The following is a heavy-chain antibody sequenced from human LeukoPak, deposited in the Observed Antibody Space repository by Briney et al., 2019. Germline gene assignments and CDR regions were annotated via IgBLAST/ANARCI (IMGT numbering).Heavy chain of an antibody. V-gene: IGHV3-15*01. Sequence: PGGSLRLSCAASGFAFSNAWMAWVRQAPGKGLELVGRIKTKTEGETTDYAAPVKGRFTISRDDSKNTLYLQMNSLKTEDTAAYYCTTGGTSHWGQGTLVTVSS. CDR2: IKTKTEGETT. CDR1: GFAFSNAW. J-gene: IGHJ4*02. D-gene: IGHD2-2*01. CDR3: TTGGTSH.